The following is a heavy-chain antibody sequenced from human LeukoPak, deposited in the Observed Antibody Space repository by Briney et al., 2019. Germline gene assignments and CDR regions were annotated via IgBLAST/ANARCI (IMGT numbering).Heavy chain of an antibody. J-gene: IGHJ6*02. D-gene: IGHD3-16*01. CDR1: GFTFSSYW. Sequence: EGSLRLSCAASGFTFSSYWMNWARQAPGKGLEWVASINHNGNVNYYVDSVKGRFTISRDNAKNSLYLQMSNLRAEDTAVYFCARGGGLDVWGQGATVTVSS. CDR3: ARGGGLDV. CDR2: INHNGNVN. V-gene: IGHV3-7*03.